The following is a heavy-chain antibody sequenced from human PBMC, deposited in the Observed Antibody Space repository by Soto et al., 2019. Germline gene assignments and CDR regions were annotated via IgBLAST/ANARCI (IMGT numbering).Heavy chain of an antibody. CDR3: ARGPGYSYGYSVYYYYYGMDV. CDR2: INHSGST. Sequence: QVQLQQWGAGLLKPSETLSLTCVVYGGSLSGVYWTWIRQPPGKGLEWIGEINHSGSTYYSPSLESRVTISLDTSNNQFSLKLSSVTAADTAVYYCARGPGYSYGYSVYYYYYGMDVWGQGTTVTVSS. D-gene: IGHD5-18*01. V-gene: IGHV4-34*01. J-gene: IGHJ6*02. CDR1: GGSLSGVY.